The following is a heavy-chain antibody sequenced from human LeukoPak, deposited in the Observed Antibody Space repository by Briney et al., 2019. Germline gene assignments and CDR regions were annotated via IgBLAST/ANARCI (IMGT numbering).Heavy chain of an antibody. CDR2: IYYSGST. CDR1: GGSISSGGYY. CDR3: ARGPLSSSDY. D-gene: IGHD6-6*01. Sequence: SQTLSLTCTVSGGSISSGGYYWSWIRQHPGKGLEWVGYIYYSGSTYYNPSLKSRVTISVDTSKNQFSLKLSSVTAADTAVYYCARGPLSSSDYWGQGTLVTVSS. V-gene: IGHV4-31*03. J-gene: IGHJ4*02.